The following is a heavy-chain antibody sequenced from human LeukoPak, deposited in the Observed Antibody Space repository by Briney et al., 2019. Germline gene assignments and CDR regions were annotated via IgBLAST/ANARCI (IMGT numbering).Heavy chain of an antibody. Sequence: SETLSLTCTVSGGSISSSSYYWGWIRQPPGKGLEWIGSIYYSGSTYYNPSLKSRVTISVDTSKNRFSLKLSSVTAADTAVYYCARHELMVVTARNWFDPWGQGTLVTVSS. CDR2: IYYSGST. J-gene: IGHJ5*02. CDR1: GGSISSSSYY. D-gene: IGHD2-21*02. V-gene: IGHV4-39*01. CDR3: ARHELMVVTARNWFDP.